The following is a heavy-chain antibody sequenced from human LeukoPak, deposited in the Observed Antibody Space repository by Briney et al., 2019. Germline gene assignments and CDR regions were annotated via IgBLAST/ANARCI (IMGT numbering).Heavy chain of an antibody. Sequence: GGSLRLSCAASGFTFADYAMHWVRQAPGKGLEWVAGIRWNSGSIVYADSVEGRFTISRDNAKNSLYLQMNSLRAEDMALYYCAKDIGMKAGGYFDYWGQGTLVTVSP. CDR3: AKDIGMKAGGYFDY. V-gene: IGHV3-9*03. CDR2: IRWNSGSI. CDR1: GFTFADYA. D-gene: IGHD4-23*01. J-gene: IGHJ4*02.